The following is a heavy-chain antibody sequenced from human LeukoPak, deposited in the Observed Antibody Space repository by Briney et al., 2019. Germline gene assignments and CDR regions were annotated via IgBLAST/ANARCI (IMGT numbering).Heavy chain of an antibody. CDR1: GYTFTDYF. D-gene: IGHD3-10*01. Sequence: ASVKVSCKASGYTFTDYFIHWVRQAPGQGLEWMGWLNPKSGDTNSKYTQKFQGRFTMTRDTSMSTVYMELSSLRSDDTAIYYCARAIGVIGSHSAIGYWGQVTLVTASS. V-gene: IGHV1-2*02. CDR2: LNPKSGDT. CDR3: ARAIGVIGSHSAIGY. J-gene: IGHJ4*02.